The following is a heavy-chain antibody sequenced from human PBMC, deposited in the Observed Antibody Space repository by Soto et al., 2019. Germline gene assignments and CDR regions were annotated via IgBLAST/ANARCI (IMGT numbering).Heavy chain of an antibody. V-gene: IGHV5-51*01. CDR2: ICPGYSNI. CDR3: ARRHYCRGDCTINPDYYYWMDV. CDR1: GYIFTDHC. Sequence: PGESLKISCKGSGYIFTDHCIVWVRQMAGKGLEWVGIICPGYSNIIYSPSVQGQVTISVDMSISTAYLQWSSLKASDTAIYYCARRHYCRGDCTINPDYYYWMDVWGQGTTVTVSS. D-gene: IGHD2-21*02. J-gene: IGHJ6*02.